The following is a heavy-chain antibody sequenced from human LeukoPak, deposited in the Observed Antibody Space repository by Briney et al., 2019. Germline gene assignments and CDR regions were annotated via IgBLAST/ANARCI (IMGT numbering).Heavy chain of an antibody. Sequence: SETLSLTCTVSGGSISSYYWSWIRQPAGKGLEWIGRIYNSGSTNYNTSLKSRVTMSVDTSKNQFSLKLSSVAAADTAVYYCARATGGGAVAGFDYWGQGTLVTVSS. CDR3: ARATGGGAVAGFDY. V-gene: IGHV4-4*07. D-gene: IGHD6-19*01. CDR2: IYNSGST. CDR1: GGSISSYY. J-gene: IGHJ4*02.